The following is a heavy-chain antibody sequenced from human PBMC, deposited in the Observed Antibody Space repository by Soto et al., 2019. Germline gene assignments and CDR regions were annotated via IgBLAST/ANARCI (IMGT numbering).Heavy chain of an antibody. CDR3: ARELTGRGAFDI. Sequence: QVQLVQSGAEVKKPGASVKVSCKSSGYTFTSYDINWVRQATGQGLEWMGWMNPNSGNTGYAQKFQGRVTITRNTSISTAYMELSSLRSEEPAVYYCARELTGRGAFDIWGQGTMVTVSS. J-gene: IGHJ3*02. CDR1: GYTFTSYD. CDR2: MNPNSGNT. D-gene: IGHD1-20*01. V-gene: IGHV1-8*01.